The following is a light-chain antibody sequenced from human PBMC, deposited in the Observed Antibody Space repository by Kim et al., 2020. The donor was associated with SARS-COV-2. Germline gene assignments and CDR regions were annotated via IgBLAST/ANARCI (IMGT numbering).Light chain of an antibody. CDR1: QSFSSTY. CDR3: QQYVSSPPWT. V-gene: IGKV3-20*01. J-gene: IGKJ1*01. CDR2: GAS. Sequence: EIVLTQSPGTLSLSPGERATLSCRASQSFSSTYLAWYQQKPGQAPRLLIYGASNKATGIPDRFSGSGSGTVFTLTISRLEPEDFAVYYCQQYVSSPPWTFGQGTKVDIK.